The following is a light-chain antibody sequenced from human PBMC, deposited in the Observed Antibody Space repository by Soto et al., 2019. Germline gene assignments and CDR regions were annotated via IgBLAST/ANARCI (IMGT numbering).Light chain of an antibody. CDR2: GAS. V-gene: IGKV1-9*01. CDR1: QAISSH. Sequence: DIQLTQSPSVLSASVGGRVTINCRASQAISSHLAWYQQNPGKAPNLLIYGASTLQSGVPSRFSGSGSGTQFTLTISSLQPEDFATYYCQQLNSYPLTFGPGTTVDIK. J-gene: IGKJ3*01. CDR3: QQLNSYPLT.